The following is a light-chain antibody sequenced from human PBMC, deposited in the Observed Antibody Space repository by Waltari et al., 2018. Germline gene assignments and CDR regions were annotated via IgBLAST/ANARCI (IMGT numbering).Light chain of an antibody. V-gene: IGKV3-15*01. Sequence: IVLTQSPGLLSLSPGDRATLSCRASRSLTTNLAWYQQKLGQPPRLLMHGASTRATGIPPRFSGSGSGTEFTLTITSLQSEDYALYFCQQYNNWPYTFGQGTQLDIK. J-gene: IGKJ2*01. CDR2: GAS. CDR3: QQYNNWPYT. CDR1: RSLTTN.